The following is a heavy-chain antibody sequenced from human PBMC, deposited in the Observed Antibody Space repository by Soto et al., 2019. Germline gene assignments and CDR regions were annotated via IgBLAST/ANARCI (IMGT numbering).Heavy chain of an antibody. D-gene: IGHD2-8*01. J-gene: IGHJ6*02. CDR2: INPNTGGT. CDR1: GGAFSNHA. CDR3: ARERYQVLSDGMDV. V-gene: IGHV1-2*02. Sequence: ASVKVSCKAAGGAFSNHAISWVRQAPGQGLEWLGWINPNTGGTTYAQKFQGRVTLTWDTSINTAYMELSSLRPDDTAMYYCARERYQVLSDGMDVWGQGTSVTVSS.